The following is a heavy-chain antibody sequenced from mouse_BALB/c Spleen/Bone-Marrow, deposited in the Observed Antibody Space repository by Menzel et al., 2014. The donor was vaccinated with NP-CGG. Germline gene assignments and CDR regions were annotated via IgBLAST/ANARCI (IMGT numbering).Heavy chain of an antibody. CDR2: INPGSGGT. Sequence: VQVVESGAELVRPGTSVKVSCKASGYAFTNYLIEWVKQRPGQGLEWIGVINPGSGGTNYNEKFKGKATLTADKSSSTAYRQLSSLTSDDSAVYFCARIYYGDYYWGQGTTLTVSS. CDR3: ARIYYGDYY. CDR1: GYAFTNYL. V-gene: IGHV1-54*01. D-gene: IGHD2-13*01. J-gene: IGHJ2*01.